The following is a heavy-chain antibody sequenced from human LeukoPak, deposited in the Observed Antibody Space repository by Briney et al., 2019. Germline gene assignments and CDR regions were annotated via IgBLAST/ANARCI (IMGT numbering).Heavy chain of an antibody. CDR1: GYTFTSYG. CDR2: ISAYNGNT. CDR3: ARDPNYYGSGPYYFDY. J-gene: IGHJ4*02. V-gene: IGHV1-18*04. D-gene: IGHD3-10*01. Sequence: ASVKVSCKASGYTFTSYGIGWVRQAPGQGLEWMGWISAYNGNTNYAQKLQGRVTMTTDTSTSTAYMELRSLRSDDTAVYYCARDPNYYGSGPYYFDYWGQGTLVTVSS.